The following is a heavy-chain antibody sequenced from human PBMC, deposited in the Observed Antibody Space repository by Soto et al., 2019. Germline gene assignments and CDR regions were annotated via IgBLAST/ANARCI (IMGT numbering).Heavy chain of an antibody. Sequence: KVPRFRFGSHAMSSLRHSPKQGLEWMGGIIPIFGTANYAQKFKGRVTITADESKSTAYMDLSSLRSEDTAVYFCARGSRWFWVHSGIGVWADRTRVTFSS. CDR2: IIPIFGTA. V-gene: IGHV1-69*01. J-gene: IGHJ6*04. CDR1: RFRFGSHA. CDR3: ARGSRWFWVHSGIGV. D-gene: IGHD3-10*01.